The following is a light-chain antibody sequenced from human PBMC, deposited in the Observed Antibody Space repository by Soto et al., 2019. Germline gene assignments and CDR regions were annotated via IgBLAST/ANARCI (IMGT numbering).Light chain of an antibody. CDR2: DVT. V-gene: IGLV2-14*03. Sequence: QSVLTQPASVSGSPGQSISISCIWNSSDVGAFNYVSWYQHHPGKAPQLIIYDVTSRPSGVSNRFSASKSGNTASLTISGLQAEDEADYYCSSYTTRNTEVFGTGTKVTVL. CDR1: SSDVGAFNY. CDR3: SSYTTRNTEV. J-gene: IGLJ1*01.